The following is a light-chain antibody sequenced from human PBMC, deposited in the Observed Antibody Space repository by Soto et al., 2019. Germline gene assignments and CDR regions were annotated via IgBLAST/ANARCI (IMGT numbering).Light chain of an antibody. Sequence: QAALTQPPSVCGSPGQSVAISCTGTSGDVGSNNRVSWYQQPPGSAPKLIIYDVSNRPSGIPDRFSGSKSANTASLTISGLQTEDEADYYCSSYTTSNTYVFGTGTKLTVL. CDR2: DVS. CDR1: SGDVGSNNR. J-gene: IGLJ1*01. CDR3: SSYTTSNTYV. V-gene: IGLV2-18*02.